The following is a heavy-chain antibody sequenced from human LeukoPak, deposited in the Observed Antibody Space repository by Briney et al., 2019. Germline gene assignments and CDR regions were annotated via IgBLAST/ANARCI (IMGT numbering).Heavy chain of an antibody. Sequence: GGSLTLSCTASGFIFSSYDMIWLRQARGKGLEGFTAWSGSGGSTYYADSVKGRVTISRDNSKNTLYLPMNRQRTEHTAVYNCAKDPGGCHRLYYLADWGKGTLVIVSS. V-gene: IGHV3-23*01. J-gene: IGHJ4*02. D-gene: IGHD6-19*01. CDR1: GFIFSSYD. CDR2: WSGSGGST. CDR3: AKDPGGCHRLYYLAD.